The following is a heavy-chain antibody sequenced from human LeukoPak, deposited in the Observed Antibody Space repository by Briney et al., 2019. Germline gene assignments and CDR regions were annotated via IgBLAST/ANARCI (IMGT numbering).Heavy chain of an antibody. D-gene: IGHD5-24*01. CDR2: IYYRGST. V-gene: IGHV4-59*12. CDR3: ARRSYNSPFRY. CDR1: GGSISSYY. Sequence: PSETLSLTCTVSGGSISSYYWTWIRQPPGKGLEWIGYIYYRGSTNYNSSLKSRVTISVDTPKNQFSLKLSAVTAADTAVYYCARRSYNSPFRYWGQGTLVTVSS. J-gene: IGHJ4*02.